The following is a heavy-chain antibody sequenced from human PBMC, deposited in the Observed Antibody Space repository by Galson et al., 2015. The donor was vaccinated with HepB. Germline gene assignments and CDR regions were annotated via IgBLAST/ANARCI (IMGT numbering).Heavy chain of an antibody. CDR2: TSYSGSYI. CDR1: GFTFSSHS. CDR3: ARDLRLERSAFDI. V-gene: IGHV3-21*06. J-gene: IGHJ3*02. D-gene: IGHD1-1*01. Sequence: SLRLSCAASGFTFSSHSMNWVRQAPGKGLEWVSSTSYSGSYIFYADSVKGRFTISRDNADNSLHLQMNSLRPEDTAVYYCARDLRLERSAFDIWGQGAMVTVSS.